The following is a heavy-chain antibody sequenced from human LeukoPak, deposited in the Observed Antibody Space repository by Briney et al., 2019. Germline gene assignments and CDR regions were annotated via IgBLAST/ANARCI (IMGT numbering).Heavy chain of an antibody. J-gene: IGHJ3*02. CDR3: AKSDGHGTGYGFHI. Sequence: PGGSLRLSCAASGFTFNDYAMYWALQSPGRGLGWVALIRDDGSDTYHADSVKGRFTISRDNSKNTVFLRMNSLRGEDSAIYYCAKSDGHGTGYGFHIWGQGTMVTVSS. CDR2: IRDDGSDT. V-gene: IGHV3-30*02. CDR1: GFTFNDYA. D-gene: IGHD6-19*01.